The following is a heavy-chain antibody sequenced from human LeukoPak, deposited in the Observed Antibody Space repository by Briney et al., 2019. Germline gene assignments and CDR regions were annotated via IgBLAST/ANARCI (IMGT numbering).Heavy chain of an antibody. CDR1: GFTFSTYS. Sequence: GGSLRLSCAASGFTFSTYSMNWVRQAPGKGLEWVSYISSSSRTIYYADSVKGRFTIFRDNAKNSLYLQMNSLRAEDTAVYYCARRANYYNSSGYLAFDFWGQGTLVTVSS. J-gene: IGHJ4*02. CDR3: ARRANYYNSSGYLAFDF. CDR2: ISSSSRTI. D-gene: IGHD3-22*01. V-gene: IGHV3-48*01.